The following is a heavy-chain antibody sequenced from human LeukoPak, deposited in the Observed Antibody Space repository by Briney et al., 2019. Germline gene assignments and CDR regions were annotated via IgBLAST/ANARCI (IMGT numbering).Heavy chain of an antibody. CDR3: ARVRYNGFDI. V-gene: IGHV3-53*01. CDR1: GFTVSNNY. D-gene: IGHD1-14*01. J-gene: IGHJ3*02. CDR2: IYSGGST. Sequence: PGGSLRLSCAASGFTVSNNYMCWARQAPGKGLEWVSVIYSGGSTYYADSVRGRFTISRDNSKNTLYLQMNSLRAEDTAVYYCARVRYNGFDIWGQGTMVTVSS.